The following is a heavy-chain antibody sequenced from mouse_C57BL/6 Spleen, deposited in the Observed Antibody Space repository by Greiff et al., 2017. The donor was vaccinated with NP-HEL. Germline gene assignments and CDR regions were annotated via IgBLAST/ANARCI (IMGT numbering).Heavy chain of an antibody. D-gene: IGHD1-1*01. CDR2: IYPGSGST. CDR1: GYTFTSSW. J-gene: IGHJ3*01. V-gene: IGHV1-55*01. Sequence: QVQLQQPGAELVKPGASVKMSCKASGYTFTSSWITWVKQRPGQGLEWIGDIYPGSGSTNYNEKFKSKATLTVDTSSSTAYMQLSSLTSEDSAVYYCARYEDYYYGSSYWFAYWGQGTLVTVSA. CDR3: ARYEDYYYGSSYWFAY.